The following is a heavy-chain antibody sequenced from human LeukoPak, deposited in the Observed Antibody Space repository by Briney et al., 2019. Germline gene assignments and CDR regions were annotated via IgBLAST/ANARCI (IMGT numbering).Heavy chain of an antibody. V-gene: IGHV3-23*01. CDR3: ANSPPPIGNSKGY. CDR2: ISGSGGST. Sequence: GGSLRLSCAASGFTFSSYAMSWVRQAPGKGLEWVSAISGSGGSTYYADSVKGRFTISRDNSKNTLHLQMNSLRAEDTAVYYCANSPPPIGNSKGYWGQGTLVTVSS. J-gene: IGHJ4*02. D-gene: IGHD4-23*01. CDR1: GFTFSSYA.